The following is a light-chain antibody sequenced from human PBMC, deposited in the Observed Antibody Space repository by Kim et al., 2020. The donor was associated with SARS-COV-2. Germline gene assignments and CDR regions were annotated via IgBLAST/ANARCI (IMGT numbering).Light chain of an antibody. CDR3: AAWDDSLSGWV. J-gene: IGLJ3*02. CDR2: RNN. Sequence: GQRVTISCSGSSSNIGSNYVYWYQQLPGTAPKLLIYRNNQRPSGVPDRFSGAKSGTSASLAISGLRSEDEADYYCAAWDDSLSGWVFGGGTKLTVL. V-gene: IGLV1-47*01. CDR1: SSNIGSNY.